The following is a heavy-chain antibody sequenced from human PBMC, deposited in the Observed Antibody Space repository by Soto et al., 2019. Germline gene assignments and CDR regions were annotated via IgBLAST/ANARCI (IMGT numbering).Heavy chain of an antibody. CDR1: GGTFSSYA. CDR2: IIPIFGTA. J-gene: IGHJ4*02. V-gene: IGHV1-69*06. CDR3: ARVTTNRCRQYYFDF. D-gene: IGHD4-4*01. Sequence: VPSVKVACKASGGTFSSYAISWVRQAPGEGLEWMGGIIPIFGTANYAQKFQGRVTITSDRTTSTAYVEQSSLSPDATAVYFCARVTTNRCRQYYFDFSGRGILGTVSS.